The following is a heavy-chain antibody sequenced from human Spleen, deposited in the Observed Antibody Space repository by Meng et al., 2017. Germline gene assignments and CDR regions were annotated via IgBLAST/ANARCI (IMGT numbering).Heavy chain of an antibody. D-gene: IGHD2-2*01. CDR1: GDSFSSNRAA. CDR3: ARGFAPVAPGAFDY. CDR2: TYYGSKWSH. V-gene: IGHV6-1*01. Sequence: QVQLQQSGPGLVKPSQTLSLTCAISGDSFSSNRAAWNWIRQSPSRGLEWLGRTYYGSKWSHDYAVSVKSRITINADTSKNQFSLQLNSVTPGDTAVYYCARGFAPVAPGAFDYWGQGTLVTVSS. J-gene: IGHJ4*02.